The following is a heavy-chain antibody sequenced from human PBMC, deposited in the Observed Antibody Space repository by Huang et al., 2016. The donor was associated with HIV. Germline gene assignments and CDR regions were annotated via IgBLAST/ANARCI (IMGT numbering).Heavy chain of an antibody. CDR1: DGSISSSSYY. D-gene: IGHD3-10*01. CDR3: AAMVRGVISYFDY. CDR2: FFYDGNT. J-gene: IGHJ4*02. Sequence: QLQLQESGPGLVKPSETLSLTCTVSDGSISSSSYYWGWIRQPPGKGLEWIATFFYDGNTYYNLSLNIRATISVDTSKNQFSLNLSSVTAADTAVYYCAAMVRGVISYFDYWGQGTLVTVSS. V-gene: IGHV4-39*01.